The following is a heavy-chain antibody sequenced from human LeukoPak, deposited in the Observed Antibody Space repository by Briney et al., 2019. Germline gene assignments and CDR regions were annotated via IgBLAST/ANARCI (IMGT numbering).Heavy chain of an antibody. CDR2: TYYRSKWYN. V-gene: IGHV6-1*01. CDR1: GDRVSGNSAA. Sequence: SHALSLTYAIFGDRVSGNSAAWNWIRQSPSRGLEWLGRTYYRSKWYNDYAVSVKGRITISADTSKNQFSLQLNSVTPEDTAVYYCARSISGLGDWGQGTLVTVSS. D-gene: IGHD3-16*01. CDR3: ARSISGLGD. J-gene: IGHJ4*02.